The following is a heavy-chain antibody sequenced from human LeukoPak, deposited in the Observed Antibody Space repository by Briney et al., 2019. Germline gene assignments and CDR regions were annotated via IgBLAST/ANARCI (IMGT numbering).Heavy chain of an antibody. CDR2: ISSSGSTI. CDR1: GFTFSSYE. J-gene: IGHJ4*02. D-gene: IGHD4-11*01. CDR3: AREDYYSNYVGY. V-gene: IGHV3-48*03. Sequence: GGSLRLSCAVSGFTFSSYEMNWVRQAPGKGLEWVSYISSSGSTIYYADSVKGRFTISRDNAKNSLYLQMNSLRAEDTAVYYCAREDYYSNYVGYWGQGTLVTVSS.